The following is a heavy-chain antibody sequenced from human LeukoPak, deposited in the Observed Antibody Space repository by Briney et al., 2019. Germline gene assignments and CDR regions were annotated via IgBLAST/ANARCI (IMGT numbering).Heavy chain of an antibody. D-gene: IGHD3-10*01. CDR1: GFTFSSYG. CDR2: ISGSGGST. V-gene: IGHV3-23*01. J-gene: IGHJ6*03. Sequence: GGSLRLSCAASGFTFSSYGMSWVRQAPGKGLEWVSAISGSGGSTYYADSVKGRFTISRDNSKNTLYLQMNSLRAEDTAVYYCVSGSYYHQAYYYYYYYMDVWGKGTTVTISS. CDR3: VSGSYYHQAYYYYYYYMDV.